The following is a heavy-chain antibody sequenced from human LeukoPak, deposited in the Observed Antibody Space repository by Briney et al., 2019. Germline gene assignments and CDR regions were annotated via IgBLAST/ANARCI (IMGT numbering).Heavy chain of an antibody. Sequence: SSETLSLTCTVSGASISSSSDYWGWIRQPPGKGLEWIGSIFYSGSTYYNPSLKSRVTMSLDRSKNHLSLTLTSVTAADTAVYYCSRESGAFSPFGYWGQGTLVTVSS. CDR3: SRESGAFSPFGY. D-gene: IGHD1-26*01. J-gene: IGHJ4*02. V-gene: IGHV4-39*07. CDR2: IFYSGST. CDR1: GASISSSSDY.